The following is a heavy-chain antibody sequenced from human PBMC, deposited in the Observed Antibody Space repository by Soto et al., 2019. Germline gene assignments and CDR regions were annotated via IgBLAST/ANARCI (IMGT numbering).Heavy chain of an antibody. CDR2: ICHSGST. CDR3: ASQQYSSPTDASFLVNGYFDL. CDR1: GGSISSSKW. J-gene: IGHJ2*01. D-gene: IGHD6-6*01. Sequence: QMQLQESGPGLVKPSGTLSLTCGVSGGSISSSKWWTWVRQPPGKGPAWIGEICHSGSTNHNPSLRSRVTISLNRSKNHFYLTLTSVTAAHTAVYYCASQQYSSPTDASFLVNGYFDLWGRGILVTVSS. V-gene: IGHV4-4*02.